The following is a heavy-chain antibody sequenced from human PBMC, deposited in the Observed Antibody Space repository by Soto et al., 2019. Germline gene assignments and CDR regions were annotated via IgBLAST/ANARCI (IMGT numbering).Heavy chain of an antibody. CDR2: IYWDDDK. Sequence: QITLKESGPTLVQPTQTLTLTCSCSGFSLTTGGMGVGWIRQPPGKALEWLALIYWDDDKGYSPSLKSRLTIIKDISKNQVVLTMTNMDPVDTATSYCARIYCAGGNCYRRGGFYYGMDVWGQGTTVTVSS. D-gene: IGHD2-8*02. CDR1: GFSLTTGGMG. V-gene: IGHV2-5*02. CDR3: ARIYCAGGNCYRRGGFYYGMDV. J-gene: IGHJ6*02.